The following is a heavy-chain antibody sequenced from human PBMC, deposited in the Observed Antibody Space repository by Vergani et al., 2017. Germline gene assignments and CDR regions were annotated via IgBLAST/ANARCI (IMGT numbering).Heavy chain of an antibody. CDR1: GGSISSGSYY. CDR3: ARGPFYCSSTSCHPNWFDP. D-gene: IGHD2-2*01. CDR2: MYTSGST. J-gene: IGHJ5*02. Sequence: QVQLQESGPGLVKPSQTLSLICTVSGGSISSGSYYWCWIRQPAGKGLEWIGRMYTSGSTNYNPSLKSRVTISVDTSKNQFSLKLSSVTAADTAVYYCARGPFYCSSTSCHPNWFDPWGQGTLVTVSS. V-gene: IGHV4-61*02.